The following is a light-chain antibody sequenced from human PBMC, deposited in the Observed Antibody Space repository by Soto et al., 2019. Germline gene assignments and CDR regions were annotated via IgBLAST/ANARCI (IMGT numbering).Light chain of an antibody. Sequence: AIQMTQSPSSLSASVGDRVTITCRASQGVGSDLGWYQQKPGKAPKLLIYAASILQSGVPSRFSGSGSGTDFTLTINSLQPEDFATYYCLQDHNYPPAFGQGTQVEIK. CDR3: LQDHNYPPA. CDR2: AAS. J-gene: IGKJ1*01. CDR1: QGVGSD. V-gene: IGKV1-6*01.